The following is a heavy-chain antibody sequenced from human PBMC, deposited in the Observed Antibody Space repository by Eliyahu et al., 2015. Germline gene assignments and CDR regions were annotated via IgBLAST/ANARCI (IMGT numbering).Heavy chain of an antibody. CDR3: ARLRMTTVTTQYLVAYYYYGMDV. Sequence: QLQLQESGSGLVKPSQTLSLTCAVSGGSISSGGYSWSWIRQPPGKGREWIGYIYHSGSTYYNPSLKSRVTISVDRSKNQFSLKLSSVTAADTAVYYCARLRMTTVTTQYLVAYYYYGMDVWGQGTTVTVSS. V-gene: IGHV4-30-2*01. D-gene: IGHD4-11*01. CDR2: IYHSGST. J-gene: IGHJ6*02. CDR1: GGSISSGGYS.